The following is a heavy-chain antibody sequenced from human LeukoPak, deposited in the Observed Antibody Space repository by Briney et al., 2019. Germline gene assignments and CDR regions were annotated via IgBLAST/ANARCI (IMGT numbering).Heavy chain of an antibody. CDR3: ARFADTNYDAFDI. J-gene: IGHJ3*02. D-gene: IGHD4-11*01. Sequence: SETLSLTCTVSGYSITSGSYWGWIRQPPGKGLEWIANVYHRGTTYYNPSLKSRLTISVDTSKNHFSLRLSSLSAADTAIYYCARFADTNYDAFDIWGQGTLVTASS. CDR1: GYSITSGSY. V-gene: IGHV4-38-2*02. CDR2: VYHRGTT.